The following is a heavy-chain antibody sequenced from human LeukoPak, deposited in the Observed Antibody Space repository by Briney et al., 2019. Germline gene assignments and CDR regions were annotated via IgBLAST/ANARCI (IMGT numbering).Heavy chain of an antibody. CDR3: ASSPGITMVRGVAYYFDY. CDR1: GYTFTSYG. V-gene: IGHV1-18*01. D-gene: IGHD3-10*01. J-gene: IGHJ4*02. CDR2: ISAYNGNT. Sequence: ASVKVSCKASGYTFTSYGISWVRQAPGQGLEWMGWISAYNGNTNYAQKLQGRVTMTTDTSTSTAYMEPRSLRSDDTAVYYCASSPGITMVRGVAYYFDYWGQGTLVTVSS.